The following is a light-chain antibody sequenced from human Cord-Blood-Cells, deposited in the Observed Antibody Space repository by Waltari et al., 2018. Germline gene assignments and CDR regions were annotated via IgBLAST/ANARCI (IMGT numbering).Light chain of an antibody. Sequence: QSALTQPRSVSGSPGQSVTISCTGTSSDVGGYNYVSWNQQHPGKAPKLMIYHVSNRPSGVPDRFSGSKSGNTASLTISGLQSEDEADYYCCSYAGSYTLVFGGGTKLTVL. J-gene: IGLJ3*02. V-gene: IGLV2-11*01. CDR3: CSYAGSYTLV. CDR2: HVS. CDR1: SSDVGGYNY.